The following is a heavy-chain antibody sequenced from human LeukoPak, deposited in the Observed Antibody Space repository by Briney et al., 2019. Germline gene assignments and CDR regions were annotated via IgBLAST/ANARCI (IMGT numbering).Heavy chain of an antibody. CDR1: GFTFSSYA. J-gene: IGHJ4*02. CDR2: ISGSGGST. CDR3: AKENIVVVVAATFDY. V-gene: IGHV3-23*01. D-gene: IGHD2-15*01. Sequence: GGSLRLSCAASGFTFSSYAMSWVRQAPGKGLEWVSAISGSGGSTYYADSVKGRFTISRDNSKNTLYLQMNSLRAEDTAVYCCAKENIVVVVAATFDYWGQGTLVTVSS.